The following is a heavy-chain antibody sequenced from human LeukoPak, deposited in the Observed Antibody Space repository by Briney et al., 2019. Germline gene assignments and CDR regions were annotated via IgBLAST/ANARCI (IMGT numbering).Heavy chain of an antibody. Sequence: GASVKVSCKASGYTFTSYHINWVRQAPGQGLEWMGWMSPNSGDTGYAQKFQGRVTMTRDTSITTAYMELSSLRSEDTAVYYCARGVAAGVDYWGQGTLVTVSS. V-gene: IGHV1-8*01. CDR1: GYTFTSYH. J-gene: IGHJ4*02. CDR2: MSPNSGDT. D-gene: IGHD2-15*01. CDR3: ARGVAAGVDY.